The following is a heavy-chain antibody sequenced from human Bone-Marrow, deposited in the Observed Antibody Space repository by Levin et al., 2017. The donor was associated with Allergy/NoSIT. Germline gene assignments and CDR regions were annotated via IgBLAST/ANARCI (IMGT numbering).Heavy chain of an antibody. D-gene: IGHD3-22*01. J-gene: IGHJ6*02. V-gene: IGHV3-30*04. CDR1: GFTFSSYA. Sequence: GGSLRLSCAASGFTFSSYAMHWVRQAPGKGLEGVAVISYDGSNKYYADSVKGRFTISRDNSKNTLYLQMNSLRAEDTAVYYCARDRDGYYYDSSGYYTPYYYYGMDVWGQGTTVTVSS. CDR3: ARDRDGYYYDSSGYYTPYYYYGMDV. CDR2: ISYDGSNK.